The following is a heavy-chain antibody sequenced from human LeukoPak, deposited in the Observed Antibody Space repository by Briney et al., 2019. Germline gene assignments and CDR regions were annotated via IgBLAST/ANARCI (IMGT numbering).Heavy chain of an antibody. CDR2: IYYSGST. D-gene: IGHD3-10*01. J-gene: IGHJ5*02. Sequence: PSETLSLTCTVSGGSISSYYWSWIRQPPGKGLEWIGYIYYSGSTNYNPSLKSRVTISLDTSKNQFSLKLSSVTAADTAVYYCARVLYPLMVRGVNNWFDPWGQGTLVTVSS. CDR1: GGSISSYY. V-gene: IGHV4-59*01. CDR3: ARVLYPLMVRGVNNWFDP.